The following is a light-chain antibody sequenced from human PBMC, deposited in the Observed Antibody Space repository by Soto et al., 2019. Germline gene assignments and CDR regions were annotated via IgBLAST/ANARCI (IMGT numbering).Light chain of an antibody. J-gene: IGKJ4*01. V-gene: IGKV2-28*01. CDR1: LSLLHPNGNTF. CDR3: MQSLQSPPT. CDR2: LAS. Sequence: DVVLTQSPVTLAVTPGEPASISCRSSLSLLHPNGNTFLHWYFQKPGQSPQLLIYLASKRASGVPDRFSGSGSGTDSTLKISSLEAEDAGIYYCMQSLQSPPTFGGGTKVDMK.